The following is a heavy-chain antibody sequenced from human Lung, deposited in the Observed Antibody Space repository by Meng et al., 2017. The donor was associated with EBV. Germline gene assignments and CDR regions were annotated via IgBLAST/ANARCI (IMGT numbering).Heavy chain of an antibody. D-gene: IGHD3-22*01. CDR3: THRPMTSAYYYFDY. CDR2: IYWDDDK. CDR1: GFSLSISGVG. Sequence: QTTLKESCPPVVNPTQPLTLTCPFPGFSLSISGVGVGWIRQPPGKALEWLALIYWDDDKRYSPSLKSRLTITKDTSKNQVVLTMTNMDPVDTATYYCTHRPMTSAYYYFDYWGQGTLVTVSS. V-gene: IGHV2-5*02. J-gene: IGHJ4*02.